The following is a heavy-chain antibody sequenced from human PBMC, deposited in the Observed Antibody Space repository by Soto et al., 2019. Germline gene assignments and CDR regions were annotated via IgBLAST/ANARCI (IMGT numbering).Heavy chain of an antibody. D-gene: IGHD3-3*01. CDR1: GGTFSSYA. V-gene: IGHV1-69*13. CDR2: IIPIFGTA. Sequence: SVKVSCKASGGTFSSYAISWVRQAPGQGLEWMGGIIPIFGTANYAQKFQGRVTITADESTSTAYMELSSLRSEDTAVYYCARRSYDFWSGYYADYYYGMDVWGQGTTVTVSS. J-gene: IGHJ6*02. CDR3: ARRSYDFWSGYYADYYYGMDV.